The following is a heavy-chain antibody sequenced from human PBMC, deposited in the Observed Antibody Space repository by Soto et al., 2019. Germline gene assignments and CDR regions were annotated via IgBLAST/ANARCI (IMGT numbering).Heavy chain of an antibody. CDR2: INADNGNT. V-gene: IGHV1-18*01. J-gene: IGHJ4*02. CDR3: AILNYYGDYVDY. CDR1: GYTFTSYG. D-gene: IGHD4-17*01. Sequence: ASVKVSCKASGYTFTSYGISWVRQAPGQGLEWMGWINADNGNTNYAQKLQGRVTITRDTSTSTAYMELSSLRSEDTAVYYCAILNYYGDYVDYWGQGTLVTVSS.